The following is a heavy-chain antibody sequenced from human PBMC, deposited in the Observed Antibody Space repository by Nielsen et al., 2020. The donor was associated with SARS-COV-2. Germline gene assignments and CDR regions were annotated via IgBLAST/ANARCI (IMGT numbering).Heavy chain of an antibody. Sequence: GESLKISCAASGFTFSSYAMHWVRQAPGKGLEYVSAISSNGGSTYYANSVKGRFTISRDNSKNTLYLQMGSLRAEDMAVYYCARGGTQHCSDGSCYSVTFDYWGQGTLVTVSS. CDR3: ARGGTQHCSDGSCYSVTFDY. J-gene: IGHJ4*02. CDR2: ISSNGGST. CDR1: GFTFSSYA. V-gene: IGHV3-64*01. D-gene: IGHD2-15*01.